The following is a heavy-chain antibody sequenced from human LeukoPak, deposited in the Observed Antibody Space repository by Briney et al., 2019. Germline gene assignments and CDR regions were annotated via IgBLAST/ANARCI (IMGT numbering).Heavy chain of an antibody. CDR2: ISSSSSYI. J-gene: IGHJ4*02. CDR3: ARGKRITMIVVPSFDY. CDR1: GFTFSSYS. V-gene: IGHV3-21*01. D-gene: IGHD3-22*01. Sequence: GGSLRLSCAASGFTFSSYSMNWVRQAPGKGLEWVSSISSSSSYIYYADSVKGRFTISRDNAKNSLYLQMNSLRAEDTAVYYCARGKRITMIVVPSFDYWGQGTLVTVSS.